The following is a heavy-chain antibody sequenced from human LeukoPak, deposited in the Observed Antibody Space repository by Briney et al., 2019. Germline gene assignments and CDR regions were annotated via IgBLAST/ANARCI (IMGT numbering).Heavy chain of an antibody. J-gene: IGHJ4*02. CDR1: GFTFSAYA. Sequence: GGSLRLSCAASGFTFSAYAMSWVRQAPGKGLEWVSSISDSAGSTYYAASVTGRFTISRDSSRTTLYLQVNSLRAEDTAVYYCAKQSAGVTTGYFDYWGQGTLVAVSS. V-gene: IGHV3-23*01. D-gene: IGHD1-26*01. CDR3: AKQSAGVTTGYFDY. CDR2: ISDSAGST.